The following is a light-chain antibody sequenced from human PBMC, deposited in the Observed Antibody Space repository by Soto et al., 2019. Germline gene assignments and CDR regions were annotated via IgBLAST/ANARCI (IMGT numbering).Light chain of an antibody. CDR3: QQSYSTPRT. Sequence: DIQMTQSPSSLSASVGDRVTITCRASQSISNYLNWYQQKPGKAPKLLMYAASSLQSGVPSWFGGSGSGTDFTITISSLQPEDFATYYCQQSYSTPRTFGQGTKVEIK. CDR1: QSISNY. V-gene: IGKV1-39*01. CDR2: AAS. J-gene: IGKJ1*01.